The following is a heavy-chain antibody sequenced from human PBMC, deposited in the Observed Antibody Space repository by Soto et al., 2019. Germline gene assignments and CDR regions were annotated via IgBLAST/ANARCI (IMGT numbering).Heavy chain of an antibody. J-gene: IGHJ4*02. D-gene: IGHD3-22*01. CDR2: ISYDGSNK. V-gene: IGHV3-30*18. CDR3: AKAEDISGLFDYFDY. Sequence: QVQLVESGGGVVQPGRSLRLSCAASGFTFSSYGMHWVRQAPGKGLEWVAVISYDGSNKYYADSVKGRFTISRDNSKNTRYLQMNSLRAEDSCVDYCAKAEDISGLFDYFDYSGQGTLVTVSS. CDR1: GFTFSSYG.